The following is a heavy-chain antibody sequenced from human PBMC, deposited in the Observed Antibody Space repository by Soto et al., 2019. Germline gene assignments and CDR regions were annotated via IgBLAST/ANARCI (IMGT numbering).Heavy chain of an antibody. V-gene: IGHV1-18*01. D-gene: IGHD4-4*01. CDR2: ISAYNGNT. CDR1: GYTFTSDG. CDR3: ARDQATVTRSYYYGMDA. Sequence: GASVKVSCKASGYTFTSDGISWVRQAPGQGLEWMGWISAYNGNTNYAQKLQGRVTMTTDTSTSTAYMKLRSLRSDDTAVYYCARDQATVTRSYYYGMDAWGQGTTVTVSS. J-gene: IGHJ6*02.